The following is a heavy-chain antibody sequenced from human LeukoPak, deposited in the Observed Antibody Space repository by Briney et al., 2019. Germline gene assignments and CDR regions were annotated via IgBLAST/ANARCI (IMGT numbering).Heavy chain of an antibody. CDR3: AKSGLNRFDY. V-gene: IGHV3-23*01. CDR1: GGSISSYY. Sequence: ETLSLTCTVSGGSISSYYWSWVRQAPGKGLEWVSGISGSGSGGSTYYADSVKGRFTISRDNSKNTLYLQMNSLRAEDTAVYYCAKSGLNRFDYWGQGTLVTVSS. D-gene: IGHD1-14*01. CDR2: ISGSGSGGST. J-gene: IGHJ4*02.